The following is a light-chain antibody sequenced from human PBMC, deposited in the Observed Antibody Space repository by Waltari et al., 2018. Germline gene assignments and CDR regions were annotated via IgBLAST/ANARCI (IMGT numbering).Light chain of an antibody. J-gene: IGKJ1*01. CDR2: AAS. Sequence: DIRMTQSPSSLSASVGDSVTITCRASQSISSYLNWCQQKPGKAPKLLIYAASSLQSGVPSRFSGSGSGTDFTLTISSLQPEDFATYYCQQSYSTPRTFGQGTKVEIK. V-gene: IGKV1-39*01. CDR3: QQSYSTPRT. CDR1: QSISSY.